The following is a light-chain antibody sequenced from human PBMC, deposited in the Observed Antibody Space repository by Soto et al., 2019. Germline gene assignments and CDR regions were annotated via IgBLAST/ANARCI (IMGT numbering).Light chain of an antibody. CDR3: QQHKSYPLT. Sequence: DIQMTQSPSSLSASVGDRVTITCRASQSISSYLNWYQQKPGKAPKLLIYAASSLQSGVPSRFSGSGSGTDFTLTISSLQPEDFASYYCQQHKSYPLTFGGGTKVEIK. J-gene: IGKJ4*01. V-gene: IGKV1-39*01. CDR1: QSISSY. CDR2: AAS.